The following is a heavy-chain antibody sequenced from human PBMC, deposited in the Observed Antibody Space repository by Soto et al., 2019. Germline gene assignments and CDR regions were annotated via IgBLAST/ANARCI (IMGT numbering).Heavy chain of an antibody. J-gene: IGHJ5*02. CDR1: GVSITSGDNY. V-gene: IGHV4-31*03. CDR2: FYYSGST. Sequence: QVQLQESGPGLVKPSQTLSLTCTVSGVSITSGDNYWSWIRQHPGKGLEWIGYFYYSGSTDYNPSRKGRATISVDTSQNQSSLKLSSVTAADTAVYYWARGDGYGSGSFPFWFAPWGKGTLVPVSS. CDR3: ARGDGYGSGSFPFWFAP. D-gene: IGHD3-10*01.